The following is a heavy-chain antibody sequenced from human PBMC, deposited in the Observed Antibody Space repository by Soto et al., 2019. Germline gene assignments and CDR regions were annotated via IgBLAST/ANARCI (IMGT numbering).Heavy chain of an antibody. D-gene: IGHD6-19*01. CDR3: ARDHGWAFDY. J-gene: IGHJ4*02. CDR1: GFTFSDYS. Sequence: EVQLVESGGGVIQPGESLRLSCAASGFTFSDYSMNRFRHTPGQGLEWLSFITQSGRDTYSADSVKARLTVSRDNDKKSLHLQLDNVRTEDTAVYYCARDHGWAFDYWGRGTLVTVSA. V-gene: IGHV3-48*01. CDR2: ITQSGRDT.